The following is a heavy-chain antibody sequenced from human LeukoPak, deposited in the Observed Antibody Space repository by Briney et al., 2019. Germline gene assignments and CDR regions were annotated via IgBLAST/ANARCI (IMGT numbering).Heavy chain of an antibody. Sequence: ASVTVSCKASGYTFTSYGISWVRQAPGQGREWMGWISAYNGNTNYAQKLQGRVTMTTDTSTSTAYMELRSLRSDDTAVYYCARGGRSSGSGAFDIWGQGTMVTVSS. CDR3: ARGGRSSGSGAFDI. J-gene: IGHJ3*02. CDR1: GYTFTSYG. D-gene: IGHD6-19*01. V-gene: IGHV1-18*01. CDR2: ISAYNGNT.